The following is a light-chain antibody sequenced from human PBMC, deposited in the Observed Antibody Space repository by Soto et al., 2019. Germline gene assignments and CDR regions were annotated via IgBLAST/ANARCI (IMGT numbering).Light chain of an antibody. Sequence: DIQMTQSPSTLSGSVLDRVTITCRASQTISSWLAWYQQKPGKAPKLLIYKASTLKSGVPSRFSGSGSGTEFTLTISSLQPDDFATYYCQHYNSYSEAFGQGTKVDI. CDR1: QTISSW. V-gene: IGKV1-5*03. CDR2: KAS. J-gene: IGKJ1*01. CDR3: QHYNSYSEA.